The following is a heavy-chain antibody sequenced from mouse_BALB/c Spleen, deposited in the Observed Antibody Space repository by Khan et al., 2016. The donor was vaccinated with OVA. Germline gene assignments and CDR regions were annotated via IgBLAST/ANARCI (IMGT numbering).Heavy chain of an antibody. Sequence: DLVKPGASVKLSCKASGYTFTSYWINWIKQRPGQGLEWIGRIGPGSSNAYYNDMFKGKATLTVDTSYNTAYIQLSSLSSEDPAVYFCARENYYDRGGYAMDYWGQGASVTVSA. V-gene: IGHV1S41*01. D-gene: IGHD1-1*01. J-gene: IGHJ4*01. CDR1: GYTFTSYW. CDR3: ARENYYDRGGYAMDY. CDR2: IGPGSSNA.